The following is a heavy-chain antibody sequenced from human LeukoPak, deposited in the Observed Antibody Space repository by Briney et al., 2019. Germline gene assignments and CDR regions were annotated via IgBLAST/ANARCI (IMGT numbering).Heavy chain of an antibody. D-gene: IGHD3-10*01. CDR3: ARAAWGSGSYYSWGGYYYYYMDV. CDR1: GYSISSGYY. Sequence: SETLSLTCTVSGYSISSGYYWGWIRQPPGKGLEWIGSIYHSGSTYYNPSLKSRVTISVDTSKNQFSLKLSSVTAADTAVYYCARAAWGSGSYYSWGGYYYYYMDVWGKGTTVTVSS. J-gene: IGHJ6*03. V-gene: IGHV4-38-2*02. CDR2: IYHSGST.